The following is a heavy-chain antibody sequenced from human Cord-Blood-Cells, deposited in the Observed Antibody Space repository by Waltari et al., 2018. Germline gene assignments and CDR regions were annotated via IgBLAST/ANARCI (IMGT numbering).Heavy chain of an antibody. J-gene: IGHJ4*02. D-gene: IGHD1-7*01. CDR2: ISGSGGST. V-gene: IGHV3-23*01. CDR3: AKEIGYNWNYYFDY. Sequence: VRQAPGKGLEWVSAISGSGGSTYYADSVKGRFTISRDNSKNTLYLQTNSLRAEDTAVYYCAKEIGYNWNYYFDYWGQGTLVTVSS.